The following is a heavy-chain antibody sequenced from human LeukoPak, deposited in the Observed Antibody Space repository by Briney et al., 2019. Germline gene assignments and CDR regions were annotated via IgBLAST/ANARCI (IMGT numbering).Heavy chain of an antibody. Sequence: GGPLRLSCTASGFTFNRYWMHWVRQAPGKGLVWVSRLNSDGSRTNYADSVQGRFTISRDNAKNTLYLQMNSLTPEDTAVYYCTYDHFDQWGQGTLVTVSS. V-gene: IGHV3-74*01. CDR3: TYDHFDQ. D-gene: IGHD2-21*01. CDR2: LNSDGSRT. CDR1: GFTFNRYW. J-gene: IGHJ4*02.